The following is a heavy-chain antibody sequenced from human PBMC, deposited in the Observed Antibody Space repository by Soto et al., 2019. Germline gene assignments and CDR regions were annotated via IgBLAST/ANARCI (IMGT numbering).Heavy chain of an antibody. Sequence: GGTLRLSCAASGFTFSSYNINWARQAPGKGLEWVSYISSGSTAIYYADPVKGRFTISRDNARNSLYLQMNSLRAEDTALYYCARDSIRSTSPYFDFWCQGTPVTVSS. V-gene: IGHV3-48*01. CDR2: ISSGSTAI. CDR1: GFTFSSYN. J-gene: IGHJ4*02. D-gene: IGHD2-2*01. CDR3: ARDSIRSTSPYFDF.